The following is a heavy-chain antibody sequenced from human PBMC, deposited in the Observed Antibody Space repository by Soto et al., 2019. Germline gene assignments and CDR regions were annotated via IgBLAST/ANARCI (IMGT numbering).Heavy chain of an antibody. J-gene: IGHJ4*02. CDR1: GFTFSSYW. D-gene: IGHD4-17*01. CDR2: IKQDGSEK. CDR3: ARDRTDLYGDYGEYYFDY. Sequence: EVQLVESGGGLVQPGGSLRLSCAASGFTFSSYWMSWVRQAPGKGLEWVANIKQDGSEKYYVDSVKGRFTISRDNAKNSLYLQMNSLRAEDTAVYYCARDRTDLYGDYGEYYFDYWGQGTLVTVSS. V-gene: IGHV3-7*03.